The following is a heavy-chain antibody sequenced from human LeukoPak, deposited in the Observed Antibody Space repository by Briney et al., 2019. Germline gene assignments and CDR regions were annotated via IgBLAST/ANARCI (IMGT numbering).Heavy chain of an antibody. J-gene: IGHJ4*02. D-gene: IGHD2-2*01. Sequence: GESLKISCKGSGYSFTSYWIGWVRQMPGKGLECMGIIYPGDSDTRYSPSFQGQVTISADKSISTAYLQWSSLKASDTAMYYCARSYCSSTSCYPGYFDYWGQGTLVTVSS. CDR3: ARSYCSSTSCYPGYFDY. V-gene: IGHV5-51*01. CDR2: IYPGDSDT. CDR1: GYSFTSYW.